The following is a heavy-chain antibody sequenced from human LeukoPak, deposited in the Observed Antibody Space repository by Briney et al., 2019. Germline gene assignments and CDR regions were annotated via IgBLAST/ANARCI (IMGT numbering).Heavy chain of an antibody. V-gene: IGHV3-43D*04. D-gene: IGHD2/OR15-2a*01. CDR1: GFTFDDYA. CDR3: AKDASPLEYDWFDP. J-gene: IGHJ5*02. CDR2: ISWDGGST. Sequence: GGSLRLSCAASGFTFDDYAMHWVRQAPGKGLEWVSLISWDGGSTYYADSVKGRFAISRDNSKNSLYLQMNSLRAEDTALYYCAKDASPLEYDWFDPWGQGTLVTVSS.